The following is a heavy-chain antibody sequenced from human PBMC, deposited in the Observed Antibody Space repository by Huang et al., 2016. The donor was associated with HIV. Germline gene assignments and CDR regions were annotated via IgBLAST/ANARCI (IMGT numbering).Heavy chain of an antibody. V-gene: IGHV4-34*02. J-gene: IGHJ4*02. CDR2: LNHRGLS. CDR1: GGSLSDHY. CDR3: ARPRMTATSSDSTWSFFDS. D-gene: IGHD2-21*02. Sequence: QVQLQQWGAGLLKPSGALSLKCAVYGGSLSDHYWTWLRLSPGKRLEWIGELNHRGLSNYNPSRRSRVTMYVDMSKNQFSLNLTSLTAADTAVYYCARPRMTATSSDSTWSFFDSWGQGTLVIVSS.